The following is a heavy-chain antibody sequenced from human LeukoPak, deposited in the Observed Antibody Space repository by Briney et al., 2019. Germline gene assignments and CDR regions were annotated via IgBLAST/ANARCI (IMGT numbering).Heavy chain of an antibody. Sequence: PGGSLRLSCAASGFTFSSYGMHWVRQAPGKGLEWVAVIWYDGSNKYYADSVKGRFTISRDNSKNTLYLQMNSLRAEDTDVYYCARLYGTYPGWFDPWGQGTLVTVSS. J-gene: IGHJ5*02. V-gene: IGHV3-33*01. D-gene: IGHD4-17*01. CDR1: GFTFSSYG. CDR2: IWYDGSNK. CDR3: ARLYGTYPGWFDP.